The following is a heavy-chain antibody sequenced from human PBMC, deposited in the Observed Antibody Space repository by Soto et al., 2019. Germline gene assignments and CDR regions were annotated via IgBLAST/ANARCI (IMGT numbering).Heavy chain of an antibody. CDR1: GFTVSSNY. D-gene: IGHD4-17*01. V-gene: IGHV3-66*01. CDR3: ARDPRFDGDQLTDLNAFDI. J-gene: IGHJ3*02. CDR2: IYSGGST. Sequence: EVQLVESGGGLVQPGGSLRLSCAASGFTVSSNYMSWVRQAPGKGLEWVSVIYSGGSTYYADSVKGRFTISRDNSKNTLYLQMNSLRAEDTAVYYCARDPRFDGDQLTDLNAFDIWGQGTMVTVSS.